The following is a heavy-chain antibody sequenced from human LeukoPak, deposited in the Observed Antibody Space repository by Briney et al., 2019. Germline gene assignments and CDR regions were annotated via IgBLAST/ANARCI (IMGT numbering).Heavy chain of an antibody. CDR3: AGTSEYSSGWSGLRD. V-gene: IGHV3-74*01. CDR1: GFTFSNYY. J-gene: IGHJ4*02. Sequence: GGSLRLSCAVSGFTFSNYYMHWVRQAPGKGLVWVSRINGDGRDTTYVDSVKGRFTISRDNAKDTLYLQMNSLRVDDTAVYYCAGTSEYSSGWSGLRDWGRGTLVTVFS. CDR2: INGDGRDT. D-gene: IGHD6-19*01.